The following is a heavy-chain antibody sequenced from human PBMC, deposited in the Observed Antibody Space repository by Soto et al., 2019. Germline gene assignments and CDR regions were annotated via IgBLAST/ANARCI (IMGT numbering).Heavy chain of an antibody. D-gene: IGHD2-2*01. Sequence: EVQLVESGGGLVKPGGSLRLSCAASGFTFSSYSMNWVRQAPGKGLEWVSSISSSSSYIYYADSVKGRFTISRDNAKNSLYLEMNSLKAEDTDVYYCARVRVPTGFYYYYYMDVWGEGTTVTVSS. CDR2: ISSSSSYI. V-gene: IGHV3-21*01. CDR1: GFTFSSYS. J-gene: IGHJ6*03. CDR3: ARVRVPTGFYYYYYMDV.